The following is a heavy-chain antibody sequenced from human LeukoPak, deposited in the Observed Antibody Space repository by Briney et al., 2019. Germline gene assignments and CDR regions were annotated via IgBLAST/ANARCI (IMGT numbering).Heavy chain of an antibody. D-gene: IGHD2-2*01. J-gene: IGHJ5*02. CDR1: GYTYTSYG. CDR3: ARDVSRARVDCFDP. CDR2: ISGYDGKT. Sequence: ASVKLSCKASGYTYTSYGISWVRQAPGQGLEWMGWISGYDGKTNYAQKFQGRVTMTTDTSTNTAYMELRTLRSDDTAVYYCARDVSRARVDCFDPWGQGTLVTVSS. V-gene: IGHV1-18*01.